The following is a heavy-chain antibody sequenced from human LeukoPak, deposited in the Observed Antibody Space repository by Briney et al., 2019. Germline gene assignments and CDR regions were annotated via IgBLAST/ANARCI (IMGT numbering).Heavy chain of an antibody. CDR2: INHSGST. CDR1: GGSFSGYY. J-gene: IGHJ6*02. V-gene: IGHV4-34*01. Sequence: SETLSLTCAVYGGSFSGYYWSWIRQPPGKGLEWIGEINHSGSTNYNPSLKSRVTISVDTSKNQSPLKLSSVTAADTAVYYCARGQGSTSIAVYYYYGMDVWGQGTTVTVSS. D-gene: IGHD2-2*01. CDR3: ARGQGSTSIAVYYYYGMDV.